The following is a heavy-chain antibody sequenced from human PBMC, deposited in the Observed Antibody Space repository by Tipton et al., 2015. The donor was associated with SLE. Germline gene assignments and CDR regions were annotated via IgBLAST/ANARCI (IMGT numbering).Heavy chain of an antibody. D-gene: IGHD3-3*01. CDR2: ISSSSSYV. V-gene: IGHV3-21*01. J-gene: IGHJ4*02. CDR3: ARARYDFWSGYYFDY. CDR1: GFTFSSYS. Sequence: AVSGFTFSSYSMNWVRQAPGKGLEWVSSISSSSSYVYYADSVKGRFTISRDNAKNSLYLQMNSLRAEDTAVYYCARARYDFWSGYYFDYWGQGTLVTVSS.